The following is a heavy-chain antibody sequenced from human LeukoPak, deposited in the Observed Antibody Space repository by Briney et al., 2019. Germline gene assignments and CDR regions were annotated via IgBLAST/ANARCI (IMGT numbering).Heavy chain of an antibody. CDR3: ARESTWNDY. CDR2: INPSGVST. CDR1: GYTFTSYY. J-gene: IGHJ4*02. Sequence: ASVKVSCKASGYTFTSYYIHWVRQAPGQGLEWVGLINPSGVSTSYAQKFQGRVTMTRDTSTSTVYMELSSLRSEDTALYYCARESTWNDYWGQGTLVTVSS. D-gene: IGHD2/OR15-2a*01. V-gene: IGHV1-46*01.